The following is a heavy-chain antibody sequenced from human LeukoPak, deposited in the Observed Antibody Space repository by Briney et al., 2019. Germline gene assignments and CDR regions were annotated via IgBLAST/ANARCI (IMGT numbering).Heavy chain of an antibody. V-gene: IGHV3-74*01. CDR1: GFTFSSYW. CDR2: INTDGSST. D-gene: IGHD3-16*01. CDR3: ANGALRLYYIDV. Sequence: GGSLRLSCAASGFTFSSYWMHWVRQAPGKELVWVSRINTDGSSTNYADSVKGRFTISRDNAKNTVYLQMNSLRAEDTAVYYCANGALRLYYIDVWGKGTTVTVSS. J-gene: IGHJ6*03.